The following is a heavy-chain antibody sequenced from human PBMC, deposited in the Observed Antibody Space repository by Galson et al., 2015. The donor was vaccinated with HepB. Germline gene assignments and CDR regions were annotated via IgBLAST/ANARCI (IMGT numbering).Heavy chain of an antibody. CDR1: GFTFDDYA. CDR3: AKEGRPNPSGSYYAGGFDP. D-gene: IGHD1-26*01. J-gene: IGHJ5*02. Sequence: SLRLSCAASGFTFDDYAMHWVRQAPGKGLEWVSLISWDGGSTYYADSVKGRFTISRDNSKNSLYLQMNSLRAEDTALYYCAKEGRPNPSGSYYAGGFDPWGQGTLVTVSS. V-gene: IGHV3-43D*03. CDR2: ISWDGGST.